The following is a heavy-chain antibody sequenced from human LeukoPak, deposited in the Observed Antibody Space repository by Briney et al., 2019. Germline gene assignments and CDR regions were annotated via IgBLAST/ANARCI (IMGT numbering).Heavy chain of an antibody. CDR1: GGSISSGDYY. CDR3: ARFPPRLPGDY. CDR2: IYYSGST. J-gene: IGHJ4*02. Sequence: PSETLSLTCTVSGGSISSGDYYWSWIRQPPGKGLEWIGYIYYSGSTSYNPSLKSRVTISVDTSKNQFSLKLSFVTAADTAVYYCARFPPRLPGDYWGQGTLVTVSS. V-gene: IGHV4-30-4*02.